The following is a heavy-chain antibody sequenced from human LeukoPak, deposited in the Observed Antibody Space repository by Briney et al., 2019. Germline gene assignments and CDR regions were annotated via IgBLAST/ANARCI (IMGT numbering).Heavy chain of an antibody. Sequence: SETLSLTCTVSGSSISDYYWSWIRQPPGKGLEWIGWIFGSGDFNYNPSLKSRLSISVDTSNNQFSLKLTSATAAGTAVYHCAREKDTWSNHAKIRYDIWGQGTMVTVSS. V-gene: IGHV4-59*12. CDR3: AREKDTWSNHAKIRYDI. CDR1: GSSISDYY. J-gene: IGHJ3*02. CDR2: IFGSGDF. D-gene: IGHD3-16*02.